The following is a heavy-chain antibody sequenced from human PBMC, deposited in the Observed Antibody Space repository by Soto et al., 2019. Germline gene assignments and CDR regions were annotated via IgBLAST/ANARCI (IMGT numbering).Heavy chain of an antibody. CDR1: GGTFSSYA. J-gene: IGHJ6*02. D-gene: IGHD1-1*01. CDR3: ARDEKDRKVQQERYYYYGMDV. V-gene: IGHV1-69*12. Sequence: QVQLVQSGAEVKKPGSSVKVSCKASGGTFSSYAISWVRQAPGQGLEWMGGIIPIFGTANYAQKFQGRVTITADESTSTAYMELSSLRSEDTAVYYCARDEKDRKVQQERYYYYGMDVWGQGTTVTVSS. CDR2: IIPIFGTA.